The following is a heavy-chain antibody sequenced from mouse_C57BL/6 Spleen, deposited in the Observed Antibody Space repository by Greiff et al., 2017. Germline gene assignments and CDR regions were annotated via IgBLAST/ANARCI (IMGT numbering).Heavy chain of an antibody. CDR2: INPYNGGT. Sequence: VQLQQSGPELVKPGASVKISCKASGYSFTGYYMNWVKQSPEKSLEWIGVINPYNGGTSYNQKFKGKATLTVDKSSSTAYMELNSLTSEDSAVYYCARGSYGSSPYYAMDYWGQGTSVTVSS. V-gene: IGHV1-19*01. CDR1: GYSFTGYY. J-gene: IGHJ4*01. D-gene: IGHD1-1*01. CDR3: ARGSYGSSPYYAMDY.